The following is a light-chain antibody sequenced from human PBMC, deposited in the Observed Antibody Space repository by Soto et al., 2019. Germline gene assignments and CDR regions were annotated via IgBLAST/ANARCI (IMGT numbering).Light chain of an antibody. CDR2: DAS. Sequence: DIQMTQTPSSLSASVGDRVTITCQASQDINNCLNWYHQKPGKAPKLLIYDASNLETGVPSRFSGSGSGTHFTLTISSLQPEDTATYYCQQYDNLPLTFGPGTKVD. V-gene: IGKV1-33*01. CDR1: QDINNC. J-gene: IGKJ3*01. CDR3: QQYDNLPLT.